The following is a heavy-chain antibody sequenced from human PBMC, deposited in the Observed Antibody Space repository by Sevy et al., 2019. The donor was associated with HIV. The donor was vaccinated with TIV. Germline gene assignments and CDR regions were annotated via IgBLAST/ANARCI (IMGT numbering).Heavy chain of an antibody. CDR2: ISGSGGST. V-gene: IGHV3-23*01. J-gene: IGHJ5*02. D-gene: IGHD2-2*01. Sequence: GGSLRLSCAASGFTFSSYAMSWVHQAPGKGLEWVSAISGSGGSTYYADSVKGRFTISRDNSKNTLYLQMNSLRAEDTAVYYCAKDLSYTDIVVVPAAMANWFDPWGQGTLVTVSS. CDR3: AKDLSYTDIVVVPAAMANWFDP. CDR1: GFTFSSYA.